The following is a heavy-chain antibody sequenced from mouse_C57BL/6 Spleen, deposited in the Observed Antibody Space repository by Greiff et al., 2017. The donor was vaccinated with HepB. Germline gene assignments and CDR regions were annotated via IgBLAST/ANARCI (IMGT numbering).Heavy chain of an antibody. CDR2: IDPNSGGT. CDR3: ARGGWLPTKEYAMDY. D-gene: IGHD5-5*01. V-gene: IGHV1-72*01. Sequence: QVQLRQPGAELVKPGASVKLSCKASGYTFTSYWMHWVKQRPGRGLEWIGRIDPNSGGTKYNEKFKSKATLTVDKPSSTAYMQLSSLTSEESAVYYCARGGWLPTKEYAMDYWGQGTSVTVSS. CDR1: GYTFTSYW. J-gene: IGHJ4*01.